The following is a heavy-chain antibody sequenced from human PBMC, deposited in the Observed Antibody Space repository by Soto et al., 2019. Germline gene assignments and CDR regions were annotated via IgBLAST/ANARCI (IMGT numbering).Heavy chain of an antibody. CDR3: ARGGAYYYYYGMDV. J-gene: IGHJ6*02. D-gene: IGHD1-26*01. Sequence: ASVKVSCKASGYTFTSYDINWVRQATGQGLEWMGWMNPNSGNTGYAQKFQGRVTMTRSTSISTAYMELSSLRSEDTAVYYCARGGAYYYYYGMDVWGQGTTVTV. CDR1: GYTFTSYD. V-gene: IGHV1-8*01. CDR2: MNPNSGNT.